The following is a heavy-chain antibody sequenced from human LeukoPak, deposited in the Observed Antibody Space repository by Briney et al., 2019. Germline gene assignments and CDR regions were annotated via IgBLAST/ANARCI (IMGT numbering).Heavy chain of an antibody. CDR3: ATEEVGATSCNY. CDR2: VDPEDGET. V-gene: IGHV1-69-2*01. J-gene: IGHJ4*02. D-gene: IGHD1-26*01. CDR1: GYTFTYYY. Sequence: ASVKVSCKVSGYTFTYYYMHWVQQAPGKGLEWMGLVDPEDGETIYAEKLQGRVTITAHTSTDTAYMELSSLRSEDTAVYYCATEEVGATSCNYWGKGTLVTVSS.